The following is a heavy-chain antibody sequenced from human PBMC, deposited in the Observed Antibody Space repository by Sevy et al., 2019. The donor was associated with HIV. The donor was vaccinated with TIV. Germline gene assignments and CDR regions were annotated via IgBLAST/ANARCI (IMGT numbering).Heavy chain of an antibody. CDR3: TTDSKKRGLSALLDY. CDR2: FSFGCGEI. J-gene: IGHJ4*02. D-gene: IGHD1-1*01. V-gene: IGHV3-23*01. CDR1: GFTFSKYS. Sequence: GGSLRLSCAASGFTFSKYSMSWVRQPPGKGLACVSTFSFGCGEIKHADSVKGRFTISRDNSKNSLYLQMNSLKTEDTAIYYCTTDSKKRGLSALLDYWGQGTLVTVSS.